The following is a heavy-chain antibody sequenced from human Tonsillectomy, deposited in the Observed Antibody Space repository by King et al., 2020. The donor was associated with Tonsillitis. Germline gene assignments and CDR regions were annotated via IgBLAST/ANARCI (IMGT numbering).Heavy chain of an antibody. CDR2: INGYGSST. CDR3: ARDNASSGTGPHFDY. D-gene: IGHD2-8*02. J-gene: IGHJ4*02. CDR1: GITFRIYC. Sequence: VQLVESGGGLVQPGGSLRLSCAASGITFRIYCMHWVRQAPGKGLVWVSCINGYGSSTTYADSVKGRFTIPRDNAKNTLYLQMNSLRAADTAVYFCARDNASSGTGPHFDYWGQGTLVTVSS. V-gene: IGHV3-74*01.